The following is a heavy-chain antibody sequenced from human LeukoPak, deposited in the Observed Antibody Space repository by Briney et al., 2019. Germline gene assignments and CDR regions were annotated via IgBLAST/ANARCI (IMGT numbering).Heavy chain of an antibody. CDR1: GYTFTSYY. D-gene: IGHD3-10*01. CDR3: AIFCWDGSGNIDY. J-gene: IGHJ4*02. V-gene: IGHV1-69*06. Sequence: GASVKVSCKASGYTFTSYYMHWVRQAPGQGLEWMGGINPIFGTANYAQKFQGRVTITADKSTSTAYMELSSLRSEDTAVYYCAIFCWDGSGNIDYWGQGTLVTVSS. CDR2: INPIFGTA.